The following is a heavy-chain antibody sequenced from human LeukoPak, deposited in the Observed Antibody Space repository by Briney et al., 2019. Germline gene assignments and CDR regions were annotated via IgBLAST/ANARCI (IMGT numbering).Heavy chain of an antibody. CDR2: IYYSGST. CDR1: GGSISSYY. J-gene: IGHJ4*02. CDR3: ARVDSSSLDY. D-gene: IGHD6-13*01. Sequence: ASETLSLTCTVSGGSISSYYWSWIRQPLGKGLEWIGYIYYSGSTNYNPSFKSRVTISVDTSKNQFSLKLSSVTAADTAVYYCARVDSSSLDYWGQGTLVTVSS. V-gene: IGHV4-59*01.